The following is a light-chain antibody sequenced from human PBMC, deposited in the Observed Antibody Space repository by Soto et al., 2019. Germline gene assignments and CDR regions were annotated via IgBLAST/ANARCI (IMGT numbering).Light chain of an antibody. J-gene: IGKJ5*01. CDR2: LGS. CDR3: VQALQTPIT. CDR1: QSLLHSNGYNY. Sequence: DIVMTQSPLSLPVTPGEPASISCRSSQSLLHSNGYNYLDWYLQKPGQSPQLLIYLGSNRASGVPDRFSGSGSGTDFTLKISGVEAEDVGVYYCVQALQTPITFGQGTLLEIK. V-gene: IGKV2-28*01.